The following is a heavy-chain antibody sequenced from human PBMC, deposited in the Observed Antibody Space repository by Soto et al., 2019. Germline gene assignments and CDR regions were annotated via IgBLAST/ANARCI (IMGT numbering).Heavy chain of an antibody. V-gene: IGHV3-23*01. CDR1: VFTFIDYA. J-gene: IGHJ4*02. CDR2: ISGGSSVT. Sequence: GGSLRLSCTASVFTFIDYAMAWVRQAPGKGLEWVSTISGGSSVTYYGDSVKGRFTISRDNAKKTLFLQLNRLSAEDTATYYCAKVLSENYYYPFDFWGQGTQVTVSS. D-gene: IGHD3-10*01. CDR3: AKVLSENYYYPFDF.